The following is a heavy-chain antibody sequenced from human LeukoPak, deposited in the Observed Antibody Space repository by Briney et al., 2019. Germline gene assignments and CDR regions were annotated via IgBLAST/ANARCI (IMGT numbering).Heavy chain of an antibody. CDR1: GFTFSSYS. Sequence: PGGSLRLSCAASGFTFSSYSMNWVRQAPGKGLEWVSSISSSSNSIYYADSVRGRFTISRDNAKNSLYLQISSLRAEDTAVYYCARDHRNYYDSSGYYYGLNDAFDIWGQGTMVTVSS. V-gene: IGHV3-21*01. CDR3: ARDHRNYYDSSGYYYGLNDAFDI. D-gene: IGHD3-22*01. CDR2: ISSSSNSI. J-gene: IGHJ3*02.